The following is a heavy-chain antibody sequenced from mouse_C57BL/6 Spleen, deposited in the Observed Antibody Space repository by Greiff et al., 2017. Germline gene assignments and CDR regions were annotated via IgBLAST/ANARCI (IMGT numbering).Heavy chain of an antibody. Sequence: QVQLQQSGAELVRPGSSVKLSCKASGYTFTSYWMDWVKQRPGQGLEWIGNIYPSDSETHYNQKLKDKATLTVDKSSSTAYMQLSILPSEDSAVYYCARYYNGSSHWYFDVWGTGTTVTVSS. D-gene: IGHD1-1*01. CDR3: ARYYNGSSHWYFDV. CDR1: GYTFTSYW. CDR2: IYPSDSET. V-gene: IGHV1-61*01. J-gene: IGHJ1*03.